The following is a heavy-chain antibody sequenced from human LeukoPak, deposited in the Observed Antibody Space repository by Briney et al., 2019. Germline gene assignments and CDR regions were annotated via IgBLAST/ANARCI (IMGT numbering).Heavy chain of an antibody. Sequence: GESLKISCMTSGYRFITNWIGWVRQMPGKGLEWMGIIYPGDSDTRYSPSFQGQVTISADKTINTAYLQWSSLQASDTAMYYCASPQMVHFWGQGTLVTVSS. D-gene: IGHD3-10*01. CDR2: IYPGDSDT. V-gene: IGHV5-51*01. CDR3: ASPQMVHF. CDR1: GYRFITNW. J-gene: IGHJ4*02.